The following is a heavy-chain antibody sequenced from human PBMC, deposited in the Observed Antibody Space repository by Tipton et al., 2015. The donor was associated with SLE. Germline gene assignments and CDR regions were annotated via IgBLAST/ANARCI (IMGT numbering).Heavy chain of an antibody. Sequence: QLVQSGGGVVRPGGSLRLSCAASGFTFDDYGMSWVRQAPGKGLEWVSAISGSGGSTYHADSVKGRFTISRDNSKNTLYLQMNSLRAEDTAVYYCAKDAPYYYDSSGIYFQHWGQGTLVTVSS. CDR3: AKDAPYYYDSSGIYFQH. CDR1: GFTFDDYG. J-gene: IGHJ1*01. D-gene: IGHD3-22*01. V-gene: IGHV3-23*04. CDR2: ISGSGGST.